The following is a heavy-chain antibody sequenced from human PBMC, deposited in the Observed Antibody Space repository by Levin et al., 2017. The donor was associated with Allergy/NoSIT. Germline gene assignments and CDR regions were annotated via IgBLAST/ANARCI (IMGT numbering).Heavy chain of an antibody. V-gene: IGHV3-74*01. D-gene: IGHD3-10*01. CDR3: ARGAWGVIERYYYYYYMDV. CDR2: INSDGSST. J-gene: IGHJ6*03. CDR1: GFTFSSYW. Sequence: LSLTCAASGFTFSSYWMHWVRQAPGKGLVWVSRINSDGSSTSYADSVKGRFTISRDNAKNTLYLQMNSLRAEDTAVYYCARGAWGVIERYYYYYYMDVWGKGTTVTVSS.